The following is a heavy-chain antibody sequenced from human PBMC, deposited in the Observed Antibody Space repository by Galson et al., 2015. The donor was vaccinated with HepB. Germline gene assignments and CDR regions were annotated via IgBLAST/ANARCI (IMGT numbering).Heavy chain of an antibody. Sequence: SLRLSCAASGFTFDDYTMHWVRQAPGKGLEWVSLISWDGGSTYYADSVKGRFTISRDNSKNSLYLQMNSLRTEDTAFYYCAKGDSSSRSFLLFAYWGQGTLVTVSS. V-gene: IGHV3-43*01. CDR2: ISWDGGST. D-gene: IGHD6-13*01. CDR1: GFTFDDYT. J-gene: IGHJ4*02. CDR3: AKGDSSSRSFLLFAY.